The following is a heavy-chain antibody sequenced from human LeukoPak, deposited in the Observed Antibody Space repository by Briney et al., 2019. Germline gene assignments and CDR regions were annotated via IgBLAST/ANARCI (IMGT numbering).Heavy chain of an antibody. D-gene: IGHD6-19*01. V-gene: IGHV3-23*01. CDR1: GFTFSSYA. CDR2: ISGSGGST. J-gene: IGHJ4*02. Sequence: GGSLRLSCAASGFTFSSYAMSWVRQAPGKGLEWVSAISGSGGSTYYADSVKGRFTISRDNAKNSLYLQMNSLRAEDTAVYYCARDRSGWYYFDYWGQGTLVTVSS. CDR3: ARDRSGWYYFDY.